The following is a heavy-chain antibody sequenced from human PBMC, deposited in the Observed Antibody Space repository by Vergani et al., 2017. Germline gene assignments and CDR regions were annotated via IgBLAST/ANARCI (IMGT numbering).Heavy chain of an antibody. V-gene: IGHV1-69*02. CDR3: ASGYYDSSATDAFDI. Sequence: QVQLVQSGAEVKKPGSSVKVSCKASGGTFSSYTISWVRQAPGQGLEWVGRIIPILGIANYAQKFQGRVTITADKSTSTAYMELSSLRSEDTAVYYCASGYYDSSATDAFDIWGQGTMVTVSS. CDR1: GGTFSSYT. CDR2: IIPILGIA. J-gene: IGHJ3*02. D-gene: IGHD3-22*01.